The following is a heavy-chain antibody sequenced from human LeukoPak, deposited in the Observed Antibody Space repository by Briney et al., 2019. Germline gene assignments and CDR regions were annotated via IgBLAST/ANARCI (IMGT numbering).Heavy chain of an antibody. CDR3: AREGYDFWSGHLPLDV. D-gene: IGHD3-3*01. J-gene: IGHJ6*02. Sequence: SETLSLTCTVSGGPISSYYWSWIRQPPGKGLEWIGYIYYSGSTNYNPSLKSRVTISVDTSKNQFSLKLSSVTAADTAVYYCAREGYDFWSGHLPLDVWGQGTTVTVSS. CDR1: GGPISSYY. CDR2: IYYSGST. V-gene: IGHV4-59*01.